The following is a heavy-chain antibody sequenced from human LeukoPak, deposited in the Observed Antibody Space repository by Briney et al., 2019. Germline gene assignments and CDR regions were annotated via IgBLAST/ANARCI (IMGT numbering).Heavy chain of an antibody. V-gene: IGHV3-30*18. J-gene: IGHJ4*02. Sequence: GGSLRLSCAASGFSFGSYGMHWVRQAPGRGLEWVAVISNDGSITKYGDSVRGRFTISRDNSKNTLYVQMNSLRTDDAAVYYCAKSKSPYPMDYIFDFWGQGTRVTVSS. CDR3: AKSKSPYPMDYIFDF. CDR2: ISNDGSIT. CDR1: GFSFGSYG. D-gene: IGHD4-11*01.